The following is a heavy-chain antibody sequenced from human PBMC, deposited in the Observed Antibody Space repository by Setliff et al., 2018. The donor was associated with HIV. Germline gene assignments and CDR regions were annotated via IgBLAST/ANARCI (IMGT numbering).Heavy chain of an antibody. D-gene: IGHD2-21*02. CDR1: GYTFSNYD. V-gene: IGHV1-8*02. CDR2: MNHNSGNT. CDR3: ARAPRGGGDYYFDY. Sequence: ASVKVSCKASGYTFSNYDINWVRQATGQGLEWMGWMNHNSGNTGYAQKFQGRVTMTRNTSISTAYMQLSSLRSEDTAVYFCARAPRGGGDYYFDYWGQGTLVTVSS. J-gene: IGHJ4*02.